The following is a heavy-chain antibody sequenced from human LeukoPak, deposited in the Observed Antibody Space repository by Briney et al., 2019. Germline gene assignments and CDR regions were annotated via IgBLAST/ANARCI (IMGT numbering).Heavy chain of an antibody. V-gene: IGHV3-23*01. CDR2: ISGSGGST. Sequence: PGGSLRLSCAASGFTFSSYAMSWVRQAPRKGLEWVSAISGSGGSTYYADSVKGRFTISRDNSKNTLYLQMNSLRAEDTAVYYCAKDREMYFYDSSGYRDAFHIWGQGTKVTVSS. D-gene: IGHD3-22*01. CDR1: GFTFSSYA. CDR3: AKDREMYFYDSSGYRDAFHI. J-gene: IGHJ3*02.